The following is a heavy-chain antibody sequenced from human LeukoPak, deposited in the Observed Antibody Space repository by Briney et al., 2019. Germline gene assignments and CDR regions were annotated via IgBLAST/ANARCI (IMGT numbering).Heavy chain of an antibody. Sequence: SETLSLPCTVSGGSISGTYYWSWIRQPPGKGLEWIGYIYYTGTTDSNPSLKSRVTISLDTSKNQFSLNLSSVTAADTAVYYCARRWVYDKRAFDAWGQGTMVTVSS. V-gene: IGHV4-59*08. D-gene: IGHD3-16*01. J-gene: IGHJ3*01. CDR2: IYYTGTT. CDR3: ARRWVYDKRAFDA. CDR1: GGSISGTYY.